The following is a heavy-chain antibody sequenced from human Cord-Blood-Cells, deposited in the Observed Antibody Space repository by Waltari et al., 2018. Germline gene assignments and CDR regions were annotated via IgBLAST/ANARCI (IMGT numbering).Heavy chain of an antibody. D-gene: IGHD4-4*01. CDR2: ISWDGGST. J-gene: IGHJ4*02. Sequence: EVQLVESGGVVVQPGGSLRLSCAASGFPSDDYNMHWVRQAPGKGLEWVSLISWDGGSTYYADSVKGRFTISRDNSKNSLYLQMNSLRTEDTALYYCAKENDYSNSLFDYWGQGTLVTVSS. V-gene: IGHV3-43*01. CDR3: AKENDYSNSLFDY. CDR1: GFPSDDYN.